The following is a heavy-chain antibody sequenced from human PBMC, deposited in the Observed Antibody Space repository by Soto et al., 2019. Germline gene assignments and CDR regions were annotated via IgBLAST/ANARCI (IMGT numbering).Heavy chain of an antibody. CDR3: AAGGGLPRYY. V-gene: IGHV4-30-2*01. Sequence: QLQLQESXSGLVKPSQTLSLTCAVSGGSISSGGYSWSWILQPPGKGLEWIGYIFHSGSTYYNPSLKSRVTISVDRSKNQFSLKLSSVTAAATAVYYCAAGGGLPRYYWGQGTLVTVSS. CDR2: IFHSGST. D-gene: IGHD5-12*01. CDR1: GGSISSGGYS. J-gene: IGHJ4*02.